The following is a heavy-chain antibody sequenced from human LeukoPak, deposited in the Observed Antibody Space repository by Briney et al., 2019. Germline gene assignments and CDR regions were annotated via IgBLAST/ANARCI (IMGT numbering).Heavy chain of an antibody. CDR2: IIPIFGTA. Sequence: GASVKVSCKASGGTFSSYAISWVRQAPGQGLEWMGGIIPIFGTANYAQKFQGRVTITADKSTSTAYMELSSLRSEDTAVYYCARGRDFAYFDYWGQGTLVTVSS. D-gene: IGHD2-21*01. CDR3: ARGRDFAYFDY. V-gene: IGHV1-69*06. CDR1: GGTFSSYA. J-gene: IGHJ4*02.